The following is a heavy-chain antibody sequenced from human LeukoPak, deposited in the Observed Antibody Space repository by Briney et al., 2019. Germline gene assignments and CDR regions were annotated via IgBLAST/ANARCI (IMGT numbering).Heavy chain of an antibody. CDR1: GGSISSGGYY. V-gene: IGHV4-31*03. D-gene: IGHD2-8*01. Sequence: SQTLSLTCTVSGGSISSGGYYWSWIRQHPGKGLEWIGYIYYSGSTYYNPSLKSRVTISVDRSKNQFSLKLSSVTAADTAVYYCARRYCTNGVCYLDYWGQGTLVTVSS. J-gene: IGHJ4*02. CDR2: IYYSGST. CDR3: ARRYCTNGVCYLDY.